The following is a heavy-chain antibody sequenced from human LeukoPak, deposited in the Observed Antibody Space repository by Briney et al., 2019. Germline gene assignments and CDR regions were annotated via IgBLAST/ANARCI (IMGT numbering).Heavy chain of an antibody. D-gene: IGHD3-10*01. CDR3: ARGPLAGKGAFDI. CDR1: GGTFRNYG. Sequence: SVKVSCKASGGTFRNYGLNWVRQAPGQGLEWMGGIIPILGTAKYAQKLQGRVTITADESTRIAYMELSSLRSEDTAVYYCARGPLAGKGAFDIWGQGTMVTVSS. J-gene: IGHJ3*02. CDR2: IIPILGTA. V-gene: IGHV1-69*01.